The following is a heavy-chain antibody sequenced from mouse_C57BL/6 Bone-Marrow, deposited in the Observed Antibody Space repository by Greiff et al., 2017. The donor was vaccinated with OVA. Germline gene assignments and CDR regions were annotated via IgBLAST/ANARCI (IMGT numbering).Heavy chain of an antibody. Sequence: EVKLVESGGGLVQSGRSLRLSCAPSGFTFSDFYMEWVRQAPGKGLEWIAASRNKANDYTTEYSASVKGRFIVSRDTSQSILYLQMNALRAEDTAIYYCAREAIYYGKGGYSDVWGTGTTVTVSS. CDR3: AREAIYYGKGGYSDV. V-gene: IGHV7-1*01. D-gene: IGHD2-1*01. CDR2: SRNKANDYTT. CDR1: GFTFSDFY. J-gene: IGHJ1*03.